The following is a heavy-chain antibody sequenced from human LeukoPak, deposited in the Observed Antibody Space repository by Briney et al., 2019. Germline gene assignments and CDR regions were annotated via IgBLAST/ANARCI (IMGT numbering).Heavy chain of an antibody. D-gene: IGHD1-7*01. Sequence: GGSLRLSCAASGFTLSSYWMSWVRQAPGKWLEWVANIKQDGSERYYVDSVKGRFTISRDNAKNSLYLQMNSLRAEDTAVYYCAELEWPRGYWGQGTFVTVSS. CDR1: GFTLSSYW. CDR3: AELEWPRGY. J-gene: IGHJ4*02. V-gene: IGHV3-7*01. CDR2: IKQDGSER.